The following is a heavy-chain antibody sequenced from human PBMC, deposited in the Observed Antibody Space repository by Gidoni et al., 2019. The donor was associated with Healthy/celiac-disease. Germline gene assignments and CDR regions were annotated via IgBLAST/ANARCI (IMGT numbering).Heavy chain of an antibody. CDR3: ARDLDTAMVGALFDY. Sequence: QVQLVESGGGVVQPGRSLRLSCAASGFTFVSYAMHWVRQAPGKGLVWVAVISYDGSNKYYADSVKGRFTISRDNSKNTLYLQMNSLRAEDTAVYYCARDLDTAMVGALFDYWGQGTLVTVSS. D-gene: IGHD5-18*01. CDR1: GFTFVSYA. V-gene: IGHV3-30-3*01. J-gene: IGHJ4*02. CDR2: ISYDGSNK.